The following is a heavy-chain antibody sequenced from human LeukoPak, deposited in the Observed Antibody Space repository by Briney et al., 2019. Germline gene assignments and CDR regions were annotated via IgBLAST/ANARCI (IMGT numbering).Heavy chain of an antibody. D-gene: IGHD1-26*01. CDR3: ARGRIVGATRNWFDP. J-gene: IGHJ5*02. CDR1: GYTFTGYY. CDR2: INPNSGGT. V-gene: IGHV1-2*02. Sequence: ASVKVSCKASGYTFTGYYMHWVRQAPGQGLEWMGWINPNSGGTNYAQKFQGRVTMTRDTSISTAYMELSRLRSDDTAVYYCARGRIVGATRNWFDPWGQGTLVTVSS.